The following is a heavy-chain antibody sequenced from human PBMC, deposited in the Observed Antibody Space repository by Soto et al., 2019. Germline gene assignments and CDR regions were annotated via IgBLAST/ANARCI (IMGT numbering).Heavy chain of an antibody. CDR3: ARVRYDRSGFDH. CDR1: GDSIRRSHW. J-gene: IGHJ4*02. Sequence: QVQLQESGPGLVRPSGALSVTCAVSGDSIRRSHWWRWVRQSPGKGLEWIGEISHSGITNYNPSLTSRVTISGDKSKNQLSLKLTSVTAADTAVYYCARVRYDRSGFDHWGQGTLVSVSS. V-gene: IGHV4-4*02. D-gene: IGHD3-22*01. CDR2: ISHSGIT.